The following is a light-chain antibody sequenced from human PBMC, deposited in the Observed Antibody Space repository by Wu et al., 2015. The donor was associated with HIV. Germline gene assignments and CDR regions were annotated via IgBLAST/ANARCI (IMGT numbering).Light chain of an antibody. J-gene: IGKJ2*03. Sequence: DIVLAQSPATLSLSPGDRATLSCRASQSVNSYLAWYQQKAGQAPRLLIYDAVNRATGIPDRFSGTWSGTDFTLTINSLEPEDSAVYYCQQRGNWPPFSFGQGTKVEIK. CDR1: QSVNSY. CDR3: QQRGNWPPFS. V-gene: IGKV3-11*01. CDR2: DAV.